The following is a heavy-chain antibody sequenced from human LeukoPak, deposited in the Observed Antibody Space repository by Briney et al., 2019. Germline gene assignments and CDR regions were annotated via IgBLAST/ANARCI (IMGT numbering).Heavy chain of an antibody. CDR3: ASHSSGYFG. CDR1: GFTFSSYG. CDR2: IKQDGNEK. J-gene: IGHJ4*02. V-gene: IGHV3-7*01. D-gene: IGHD3-22*01. Sequence: GGSLRLSCAASGFTFSSYGMHWVRQAPGKGLEWVANIKQDGNEKYYVDSVKGRFTISRDNAKNSLYLQMNSLRAEDTAVYYCASHSSGYFGWGQGTLVTVSS.